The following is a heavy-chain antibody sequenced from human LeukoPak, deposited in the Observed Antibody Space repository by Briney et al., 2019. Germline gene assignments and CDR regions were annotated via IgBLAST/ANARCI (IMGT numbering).Heavy chain of an antibody. V-gene: IGHV3-23*01. CDR3: GKEVQRWLQLLTPLLLFDN. CDR1: GFTFSSYA. D-gene: IGHD5-24*01. CDR2: ISGSGGST. Sequence: PGGSLRLSCAASGFTFSSYAMSWVRQAPGKGLKWVSAISGSGGSTYYADSVKGRFTISRDNSKDTLYLQMNSLKAADTGVYFSGKEVQRWLQLLTPLLLFDNWGKGTLVTVSS. J-gene: IGHJ4*02.